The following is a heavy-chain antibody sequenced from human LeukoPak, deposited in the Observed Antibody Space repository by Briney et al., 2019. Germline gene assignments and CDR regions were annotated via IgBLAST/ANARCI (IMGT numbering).Heavy chain of an antibody. J-gene: IGHJ4*02. CDR2: IRSSTTYV. V-gene: IGHV3-21*01. CDR3: ARGDISSGSWYTPFDY. Sequence: GGYLRLSCAASGFTFSNYNMNWVRQAPGKGLEWVSSIRSSTTYVYYADSVKGRFTISRDNAKNSLYLQMNSLRAEDTAVYYCARGDISSGSWYTPFDYWGQGTLVTVSS. CDR1: GFTFSNYN. D-gene: IGHD6-13*01.